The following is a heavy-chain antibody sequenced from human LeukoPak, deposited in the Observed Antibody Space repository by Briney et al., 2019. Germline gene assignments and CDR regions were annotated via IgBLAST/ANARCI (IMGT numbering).Heavy chain of an antibody. CDR3: ARGTNYYGSGSYHTFDY. CDR1: GYSISSGYY. V-gene: IGHV4-38-2*02. J-gene: IGHJ4*02. CDR2: IYHSGST. Sequence: SETLSLTCTVSGYSISSGYYWGWIRQPPGKGLEWIGSIYHSGSTYYNPSLKSRVTISVDTSKNQFSLKLSSVTAADTAVYYCARGTNYYGSGSYHTFDYWGQGTLVTVSS. D-gene: IGHD3-10*01.